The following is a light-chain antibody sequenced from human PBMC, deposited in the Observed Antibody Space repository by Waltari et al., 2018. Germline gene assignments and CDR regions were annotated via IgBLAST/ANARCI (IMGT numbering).Light chain of an antibody. Sequence: DIQMTQSPFSLSASVGDRVTITCRASQSISSYLNWYQQKPGKAPKLLIYAASSLQSGIPSRFSGSGSGRDFTLSISSLQPEDFATYCCQKYNSAPPITFGQGTRLEIK. CDR1: QSISSY. CDR3: QKYNSAPPIT. V-gene: IGKV1-39*01. J-gene: IGKJ5*01. CDR2: AAS.